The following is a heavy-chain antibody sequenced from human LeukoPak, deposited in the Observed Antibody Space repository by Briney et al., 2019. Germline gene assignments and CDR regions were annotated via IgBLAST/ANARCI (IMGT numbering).Heavy chain of an antibody. CDR1: GGSISTYY. CDR2: IGSGGDA. J-gene: IGHJ4*02. CDR3: ARGGDWRFDS. V-gene: IGHV4-4*07. D-gene: IGHD2-21*02. Sequence: SETLSLTCTVSGGSISTYYWSWIRQPAGKGLEWIGRIGSGGDANYNPSLKSRVILSVDTSKNQFSLRLSSVTAADTAVYYCARGGDWRFDSWGQGTLVTVSS.